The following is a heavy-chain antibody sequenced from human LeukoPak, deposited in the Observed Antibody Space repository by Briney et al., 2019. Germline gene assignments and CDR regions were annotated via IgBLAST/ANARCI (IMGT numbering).Heavy chain of an antibody. J-gene: IGHJ4*02. V-gene: IGHV4-34*01. D-gene: IGHD6-13*01. CDR3: ARGRGIAAAGRIDY. CDR2: INHSGST. CDR1: GGSFSGYY. Sequence: SETPSLTCAVYGGSFSGYYWSGIRQPPGKGLEWIGEINHSGSTNYKPSLKSRVTISVDTSKNQFALKLSPVTAADTAVYYCARGRGIAAAGRIDYWGQGTLVTVSS.